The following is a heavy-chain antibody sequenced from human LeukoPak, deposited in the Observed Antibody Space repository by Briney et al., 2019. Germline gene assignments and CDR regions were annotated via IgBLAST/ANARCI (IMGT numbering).Heavy chain of an antibody. Sequence: GGSLRLSCAASGFTFSSYAMSWVRQAPGKGLEWVSAISGGGDSTYYADSVMGRFTISRDNSKSTLYLQMNSLRAEDTVVYYCAKRPYSGSYYFDYWGQGTLVTVSS. J-gene: IGHJ4*02. D-gene: IGHD1-26*01. CDR1: GFTFSSYA. CDR2: ISGGGDST. V-gene: IGHV3-23*01. CDR3: AKRPYSGSYYFDY.